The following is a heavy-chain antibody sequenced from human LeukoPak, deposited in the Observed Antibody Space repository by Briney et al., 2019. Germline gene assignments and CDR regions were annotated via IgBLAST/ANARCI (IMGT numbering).Heavy chain of an antibody. CDR1: GYTFTVYY. J-gene: IGHJ1*01. CDR2: INPNSGGT. CDR3: ARDLVEPGTGYCSGGSCYFAEYFQH. Sequence: ASVKVSCKASGYTFTVYYMHWVRQAPGQGLEWMGWINPNSGGTNYAQKFQGRVTMTRDTSISTAYMELSRLRSGDTAVYYCARDLVEPGTGYCSGGSCYFAEYFQHWGQGTLVTVSS. V-gene: IGHV1-2*02. D-gene: IGHD2-15*01.